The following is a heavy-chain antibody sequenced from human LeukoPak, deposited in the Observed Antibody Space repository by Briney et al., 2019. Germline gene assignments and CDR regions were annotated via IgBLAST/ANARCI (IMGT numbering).Heavy chain of an antibody. CDR2: IIPIFGTA. CDR3: ARVGFPDTAMGGYYYMDV. D-gene: IGHD5-18*01. Sequence: ASVKVSCKASGGTFSSYAISWVRQAPGQGLEWMGGIIPIFGTANYAQKFQGRVTITTDESTSTAYMELSSLRSEDTAVYYCARVGFPDTAMGGYYYMDVWGKGTRSPSP. V-gene: IGHV1-69*05. J-gene: IGHJ6*03. CDR1: GGTFSSYA.